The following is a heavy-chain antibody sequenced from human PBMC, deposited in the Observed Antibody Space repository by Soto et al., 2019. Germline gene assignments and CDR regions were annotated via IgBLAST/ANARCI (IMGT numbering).Heavy chain of an antibody. D-gene: IGHD3-22*01. CDR3: ARVLLSGYYRKGFDY. CDR1: GYTFTSYG. Sequence: ASVKVSCKASGYTFTSYGISWVRQAPGQGLEWMGWISAYNGNTNYAQKLQGRVTMTTDTSTSTAYMELRSLRSDDTAVYYCARVLLSGYYRKGFDYWGQGTLVTVSS. V-gene: IGHV1-18*01. CDR2: ISAYNGNT. J-gene: IGHJ4*02.